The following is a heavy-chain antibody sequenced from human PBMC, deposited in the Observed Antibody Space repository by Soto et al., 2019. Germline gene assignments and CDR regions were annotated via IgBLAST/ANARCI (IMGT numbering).Heavy chain of an antibody. V-gene: IGHV3-21*01. CDR1: GFTFSSYS. J-gene: IGHJ2*01. D-gene: IGHD3-10*02. CDR2: ISSSSSYI. CDR3: QTEKVIEGVRSVSAFRLNGSSDL. Sequence: GGSLRLSCAASGFTFSSYSMNWVRQAPGKGLEWVSSISSSSSYIYYADSVKGRFTISRDNAKNSLYLQMNSLRAEDTAVYFCQTEKVIEGVRSVSAFRLNGSSDL.